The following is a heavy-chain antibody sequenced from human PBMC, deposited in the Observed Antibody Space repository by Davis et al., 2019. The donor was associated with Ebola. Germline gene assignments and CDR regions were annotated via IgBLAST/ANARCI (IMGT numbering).Heavy chain of an antibody. J-gene: IGHJ4*02. CDR3: ARDAFSLSRYDTEDH. V-gene: IGHV3-48*04. Sequence: GGSLRLSCAASGFTFSSYWMHWVRQAPGKGLEWVSYISATGTSTFYADSVKGRFTISRDNARDSLYLQMDSLRVEDTAIYYCARDAFSLSRYDTEDHWGQGALVTVSS. D-gene: IGHD3-22*01. CDR2: ISATGTST. CDR1: GFTFSSYW.